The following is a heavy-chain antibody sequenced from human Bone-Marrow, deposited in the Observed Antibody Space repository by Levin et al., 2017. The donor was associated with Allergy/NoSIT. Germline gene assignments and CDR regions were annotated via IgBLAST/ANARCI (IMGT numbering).Heavy chain of an antibody. V-gene: IGHV4-34*01. Sequence: SQTLSLTCAVSGGSFGGYFWTWIRPTPGKGLEWIGEFNHSGSTTYNPSLKSRVTMSVDTSKKQFSLNLTSVTAADTAVYYCVREYYYGSASYVTKPYMDVWGKGTTVTVSS. J-gene: IGHJ6*03. D-gene: IGHD3-10*01. CDR2: FNHSGST. CDR1: GGSFGGYF. CDR3: VREYYYGSASYVTKPYMDV.